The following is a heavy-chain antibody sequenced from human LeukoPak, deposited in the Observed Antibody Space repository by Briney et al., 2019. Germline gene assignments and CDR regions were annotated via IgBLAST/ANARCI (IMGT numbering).Heavy chain of an antibody. Sequence: GGSLRLSCAASGFIFSNYAMIWVRQAPGKGLEWVSSIRGNAGTTYYADSVRGRFTIFRDNSKNMLYLQMNSLRVEDTAVYFCAKGHIDGDGHYYFDSWGQGTLVTVSS. CDR2: IRGNAGTT. V-gene: IGHV3-23*01. CDR3: AKGHIDGDGHYYFDS. CDR1: GFIFSNYA. D-gene: IGHD2-21*01. J-gene: IGHJ4*02.